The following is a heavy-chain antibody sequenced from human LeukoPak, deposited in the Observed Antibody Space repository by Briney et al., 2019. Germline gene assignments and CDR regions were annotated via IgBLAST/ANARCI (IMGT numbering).Heavy chain of an antibody. CDR1: GFTVSTNY. V-gene: IGHV3-23*01. CDR2: ISGSGGST. D-gene: IGHD5-12*01. J-gene: IGHJ4*02. CDR3: VKESVAKGPFDY. Sequence: GGSLRLSCAASGFTVSTNYMSWVRQAAGKGLEWVSAISGSGGSTYYADSVKGRFTISRDNSKNTLYLQMNSLRAEDTAVYYCVKESVAKGPFDYWGQGTLVTVSS.